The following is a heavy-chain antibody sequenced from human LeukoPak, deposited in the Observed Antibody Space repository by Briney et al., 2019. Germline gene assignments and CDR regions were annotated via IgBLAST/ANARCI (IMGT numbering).Heavy chain of an antibody. CDR1: GFTFSSYS. Sequence: PGGFLRLSCAASGFTFSSYSMNWVRQAPGKGLEWVSSISSSSSYIYYADSVKGRFTISRDNAKNSLYLQMNSLRAEDTAVYYCARAGGSGSYNFDYWGQGTLVTVSS. CDR3: ARAGGSGSYNFDY. CDR2: ISSSSSYI. V-gene: IGHV3-21*01. D-gene: IGHD3-10*01. J-gene: IGHJ4*02.